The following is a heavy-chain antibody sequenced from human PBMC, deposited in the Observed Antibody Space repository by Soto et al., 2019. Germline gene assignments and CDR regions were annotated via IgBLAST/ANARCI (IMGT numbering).Heavy chain of an antibody. Sequence: EVQLWESWGGLVQPGGSLRLSCAASGFTFSNYAMTWVRQAPGKGLEWVSVIRGSGDVTYYADSVQGRFAISRDNSKNTLYLQMNSLRDEDTAIYYCAKHGGPSYSYYMDVWGKGTTVTVSS. CDR2: IRGSGDVT. CDR3: AKHGGPSYSYYMDV. V-gene: IGHV3-23*01. D-gene: IGHD3-3*01. CDR1: GFTFSNYA. J-gene: IGHJ6*03.